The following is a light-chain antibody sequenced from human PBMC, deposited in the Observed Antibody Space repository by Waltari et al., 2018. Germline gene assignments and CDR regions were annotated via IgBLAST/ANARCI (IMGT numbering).Light chain of an antibody. V-gene: IGLV1-51*01. CDR2: DDN. J-gene: IGLJ3*02. Sequence: PGQKVTISCSGGNSNIGNNYVSWYQKFPGRAPRLIIFDDNQRPSGIPDRFSGSKSGTSATLAITGLQSGDEADYYCASWDSSLSAAGVFGGGTRLTVL. CDR1: NSNIGNNY. CDR3: ASWDSSLSAAGV.